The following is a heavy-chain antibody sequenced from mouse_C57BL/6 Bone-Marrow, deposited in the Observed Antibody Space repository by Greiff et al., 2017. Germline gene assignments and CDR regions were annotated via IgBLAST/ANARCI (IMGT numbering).Heavy chain of an antibody. J-gene: IGHJ4*01. V-gene: IGHV7-3*01. CDR1: GFTFTDYY. D-gene: IGHD1-3*01. CDR3: ARYVPLPHPKGEGGMDY. Sequence: EVKLVESGGGLVQPGGSLSLSCAASGFTFTDYYMSWVRQPPGKALEWLGFIRNKANGYTTEYSASVKGRFTISRDNAQTILYLQMNALRAEDSASYYGARYVPLPHPKGEGGMDYWGRGTSVTVSS. CDR2: IRNKANGYTT.